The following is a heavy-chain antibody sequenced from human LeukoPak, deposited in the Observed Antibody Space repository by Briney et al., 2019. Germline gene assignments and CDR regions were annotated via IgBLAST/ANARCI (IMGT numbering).Heavy chain of an antibody. CDR2: ISSSSSYI. J-gene: IGHJ4*02. Sequence: GGSLRLSCAASGFTFSSYSMNRVRQAPGKGLEWVSSISSSSSYIYYADSVKGRFTISRDNAKNSLYLQMNSLRAADTAVYYCARDDYYDSSGSGWDYWGQGTLVTVSS. CDR1: GFTFSSYS. D-gene: IGHD3-22*01. V-gene: IGHV3-21*01. CDR3: ARDDYYDSSGSGWDY.